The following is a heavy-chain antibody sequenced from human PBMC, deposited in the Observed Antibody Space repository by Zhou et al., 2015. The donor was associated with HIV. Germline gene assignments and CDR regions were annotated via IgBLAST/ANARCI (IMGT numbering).Heavy chain of an antibody. CDR1: GFIFSDYV. V-gene: IGHV3-30*02. Sequence: QVQLAESGGGVVQAGGSLRLSCAASGFIFSDYVMHWVRQAPGRGLEWLAAVRFDGSAKYYSESVKGRFTISRDNSNNMLYLQMSSLRLADTAMYYCARQIPHLVDIASGFDHWGQSTLVTVSS. CDR2: VRFDGSAK. D-gene: IGHD5-12*01. CDR3: ARQIPHLVDIASGFDH. J-gene: IGHJ4*02.